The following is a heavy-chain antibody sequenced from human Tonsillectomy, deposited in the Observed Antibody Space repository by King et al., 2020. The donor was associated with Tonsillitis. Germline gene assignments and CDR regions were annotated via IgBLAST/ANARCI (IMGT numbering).Heavy chain of an antibody. J-gene: IGHJ4*02. V-gene: IGHV3-43*01. CDR3: ATQRIKFFDY. CDR2: ITSDGAST. CDR1: GFTFDHYT. Sequence: VQLVESGGVVVQPGGSLRLSCAASGFTFDHYTMHWVRQAPGKGLEWVSLITSDGASTYYADSVKGRFTISRDNSKNSLHLQMNSLRTEDTALYYCATQRIKFFDYWGQGTLVTVSS. D-gene: IGHD2-15*01.